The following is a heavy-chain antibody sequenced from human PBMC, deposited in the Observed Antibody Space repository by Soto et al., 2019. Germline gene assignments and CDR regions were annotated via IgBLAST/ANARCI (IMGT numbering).Heavy chain of an antibody. J-gene: IGHJ6*03. CDR1: GGSFSGYY. CDR3: ARGLQFGRFESYYYMDV. V-gene: IGHV4-34*01. Sequence: SETLSLTCAVYGGSFSGYYWSWIRQPPGKGLEWIGEINHSGSTNYNPSLKSRVTISVDTSKNQFSLKLSSVTAADTAVYYCARGLQFGRFESYYYMDVWGKGTTVTVSS. CDR2: INHSGST. D-gene: IGHD1-1*01.